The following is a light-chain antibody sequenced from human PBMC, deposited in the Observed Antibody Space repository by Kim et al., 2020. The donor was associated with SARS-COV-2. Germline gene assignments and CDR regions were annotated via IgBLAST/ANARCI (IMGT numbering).Light chain of an antibody. CDR1: RGSIASSY. CDR3: QSYDSSNWV. J-gene: IGLJ3*02. Sequence: GKTVTISCTPSRGSIASSYVQWYQQRPDSAPTTVIYENNARPSGVPDRFSGSVDGSSNSASLTISGLKTEDEAEYYCQSYDSSNWVFGGGTQLTVL. V-gene: IGLV6-57*03. CDR2: ENN.